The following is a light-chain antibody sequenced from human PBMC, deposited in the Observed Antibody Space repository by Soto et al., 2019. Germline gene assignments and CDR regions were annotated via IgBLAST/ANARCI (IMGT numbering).Light chain of an antibody. CDR2: GAS. CDR3: QQYGSSPII. J-gene: IGKJ5*01. V-gene: IGKV3-20*01. Sequence: EIVLTQSPGTLSLSPGERATLSCRASQRVTSNYLAWYQQKPGQAPRLLIYGASTRATGITDRFSGSGYGTDFTLTISRLEPEDFAVYSCQQYGSSPIIFGQGTRLEIK. CDR1: QRVTSNY.